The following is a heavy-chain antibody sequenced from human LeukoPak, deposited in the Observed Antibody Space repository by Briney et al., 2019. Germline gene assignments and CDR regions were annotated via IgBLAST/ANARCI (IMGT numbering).Heavy chain of an antibody. J-gene: IGHJ6*03. Sequence: GGSLRLSCAASGFTFSTYGMNWVRQAPGKGLEWVSSISSGSSYIYYADSVKGRFTISRDNAKNSLYLQMNSLRAEDTALYYCARWLVSVTTEGNYYYYMDVWGKGTTVTVSS. CDR2: ISSGSSYI. CDR1: GFTFSTYG. V-gene: IGHV3-21*04. CDR3: ARWLVSVTTEGNYYYYMDV. D-gene: IGHD4-17*01.